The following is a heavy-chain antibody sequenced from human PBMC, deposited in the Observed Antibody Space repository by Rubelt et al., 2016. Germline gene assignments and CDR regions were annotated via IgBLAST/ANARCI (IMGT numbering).Heavy chain of an antibody. CDR2: IIPIFGTA. Sequence: GAEVKKPGSSVKVSCKASGGTFSSYAISWVRQAPGQGLEWMGGIIPIFGTANYAQKFQGRVTITADESTSTAYMELSSLRSEDTAVYYCAVLPNRERYCSSTSCRKDYWGQGTLVTVSS. CDR3: AVLPNRERYCSSTSCRKDY. V-gene: IGHV1-69*01. CDR1: GGTFSSYA. J-gene: IGHJ4*02. D-gene: IGHD2-2*01.